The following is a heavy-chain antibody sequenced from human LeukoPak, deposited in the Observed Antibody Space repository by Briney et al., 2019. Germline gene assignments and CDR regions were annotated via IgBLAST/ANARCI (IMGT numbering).Heavy chain of an antibody. Sequence: GGSLTLSCAASGFTIRTHGMHWLRQAPGKGLEWVAIVRYDGNTKNYVDSVKGRFTISRDTSKNTVFLQMNSLRAEDTSLYYCASLAVAGTTFDYWGQGTLVTVSS. CDR2: VRYDGNTK. CDR3: ASLAVAGTTFDY. V-gene: IGHV3-30*02. J-gene: IGHJ4*02. D-gene: IGHD6-19*01. CDR1: GFTIRTHG.